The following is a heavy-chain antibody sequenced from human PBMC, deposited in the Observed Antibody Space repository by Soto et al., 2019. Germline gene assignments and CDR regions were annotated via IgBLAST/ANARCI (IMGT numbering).Heavy chain of an antibody. CDR2: ISSSSSYI. CDR3: ARGFGVVVPAAPPYYYYDGMDV. J-gene: IGHJ6*02. Sequence: EVQLVESGGGLVKPGGSLRLSCAASGFTFSSYSMNWVRQAPGKGLEWVSSISSSSSYIYYADSVKGRFTISRDNAKNSLYLQMNSLRADDTAVYYCARGFGVVVPAAPPYYYYDGMDVWGQGTTVTVSS. CDR1: GFTFSSYS. V-gene: IGHV3-21*01. D-gene: IGHD2-2*01.